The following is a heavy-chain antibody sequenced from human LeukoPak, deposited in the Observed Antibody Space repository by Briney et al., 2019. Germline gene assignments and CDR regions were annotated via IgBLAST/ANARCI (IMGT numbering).Heavy chain of an antibody. D-gene: IGHD6-19*01. V-gene: IGHV4-59*08. J-gene: IGHJ5*02. CDR3: ARLSITGYSSGWYDENWFDP. CDR2: VYYSANT. Sequence: SEALSLTCTVSGASISSYYWTWIQQSPGKGLEWIGSVYYSANTNYNPSLKSRVTISVDTSKNQFSLKLSSVTAADTAVYYCARLSITGYSSGWYDENWFDPWGQGTLVTVSS. CDR1: GASISSYY.